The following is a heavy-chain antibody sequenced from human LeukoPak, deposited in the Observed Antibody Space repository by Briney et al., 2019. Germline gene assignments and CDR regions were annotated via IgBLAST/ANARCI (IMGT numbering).Heavy chain of an antibody. CDR3: AKVGTGNHQYGSGVFDF. Sequence: GGSLRLSCAASGFSFSSNAMDRVRQAPGKGMELVSGISISSDHKYYADSVNGRFTISRDNTKNSRFLEMNSLSAEDTAVYYCAKVGTGNHQYGSGVFDFWGQGTMVTV. CDR1: GFSFSSNA. V-gene: IGHV3-21*01. CDR2: ISISSDHK. D-gene: IGHD3-10*01. J-gene: IGHJ4*02.